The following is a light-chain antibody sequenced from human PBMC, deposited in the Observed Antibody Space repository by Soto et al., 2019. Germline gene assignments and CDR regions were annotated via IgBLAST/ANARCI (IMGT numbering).Light chain of an antibody. J-gene: IGKJ2*01. Sequence: EIVLTQSPGTLSLSPGDRATLSCRASQSVTSTYFAWYQQKPGQAPRLLIYGASRRAIGIPDRFSGSGSGTDFTLTISRLEPEDFAVYYCQQYGSSLYTFGQGTKLDIK. CDR1: QSVTSTY. CDR2: GAS. CDR3: QQYGSSLYT. V-gene: IGKV3-20*01.